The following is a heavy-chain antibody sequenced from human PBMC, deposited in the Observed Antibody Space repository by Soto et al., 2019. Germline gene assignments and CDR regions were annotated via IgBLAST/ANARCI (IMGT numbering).Heavy chain of an antibody. CDR3: AKASNGIAGRGWYFDY. Sequence: EVQLLESGGGLVQPGGSLRLSCAASGSTFSSYAMSWVRQAPGKGLEWVSAISGSGGSTYYADSVKGRFTISRDNSKNTLYLQMNSLRAEDTAVYYCAKASNGIAGRGWYFDYWGQGTLVTVSS. D-gene: IGHD6-13*01. V-gene: IGHV3-23*01. J-gene: IGHJ4*02. CDR1: GSTFSSYA. CDR2: ISGSGGST.